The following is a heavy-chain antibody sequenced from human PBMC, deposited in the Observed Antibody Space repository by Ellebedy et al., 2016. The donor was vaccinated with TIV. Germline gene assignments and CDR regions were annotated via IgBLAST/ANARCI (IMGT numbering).Heavy chain of an antibody. CDR3: ATDPPGFFEWSNTFDY. CDR1: GYNFTSYY. D-gene: IGHD3-3*01. Sequence: ASVKVSXXASGYNFTSYYMHWVRQATGQGLEWMGWMNPNSGNTGYAQKFQGRVTMTRNTSISTAYMELSSLRSEDTAVYYCATDPPGFFEWSNTFDYWGQGTLVTVSS. V-gene: IGHV1-8*02. J-gene: IGHJ4*02. CDR2: MNPNSGNT.